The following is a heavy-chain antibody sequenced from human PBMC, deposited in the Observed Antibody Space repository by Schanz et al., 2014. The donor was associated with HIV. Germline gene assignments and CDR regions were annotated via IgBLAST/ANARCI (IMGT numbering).Heavy chain of an antibody. J-gene: IGHJ4*02. CDR3: ARDGGRRGGERQLFGY. CDR1: GSSFNDYY. CDR2: INHSGIP. Sequence: QVRLPQWGAGLLKPSETLSLTCAVYGSSFNDYYWGWIRQAPGKGPEWIGEINHSGIPNYNPSLEGRGTSAVDTSKNQFPRKRSSVTAADTAVYYCARDGGRRGGERQLFGYWGQGTLVTVSS. D-gene: IGHD3-16*01. V-gene: IGHV4-34*01.